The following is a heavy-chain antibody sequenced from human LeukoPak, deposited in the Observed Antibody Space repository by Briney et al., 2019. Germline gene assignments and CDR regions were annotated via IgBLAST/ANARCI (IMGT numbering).Heavy chain of an antibody. CDR1: GFTFSSYA. V-gene: IGHV3-30-3*01. Sequence: GGSLRLSCAASGFTFSSYAMHWVRQAPGKGLEWVAVISYDGSNKYYADSVKGRFTISRDNSKNTLYLQMNSLRAEDTAVYYCARGSEHHDAFDIWGQGTMVTVSS. CDR3: ARGSEHHDAFDI. D-gene: IGHD1-26*01. CDR2: ISYDGSNK. J-gene: IGHJ3*02.